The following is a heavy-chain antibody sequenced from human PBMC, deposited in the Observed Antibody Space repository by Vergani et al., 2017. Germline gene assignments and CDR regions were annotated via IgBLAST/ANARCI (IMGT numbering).Heavy chain of an antibody. V-gene: IGHV4-39*01. D-gene: IGHD6-13*01. CDR2: IYYSGST. CDR1: GGSISSSSYY. J-gene: IGHJ2*01. CDR3: AITVGSSWYVDL. Sequence: QLQLQESGPGLVKPSETLSLTCTVSGGSISSSSYYWGWIRQPPGKGLEWIGSIYYSGSTYYNPSLKSRVTISVDTSKNQGSLKLSSGTAADTAVYYCAITVGSSWYVDLWGRGTLVTVSS.